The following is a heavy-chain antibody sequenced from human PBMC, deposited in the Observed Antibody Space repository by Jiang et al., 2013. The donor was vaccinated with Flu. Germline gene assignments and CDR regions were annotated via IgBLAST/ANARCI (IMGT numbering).Heavy chain of an antibody. Sequence: EWMGWMNPNSGNTGYAQKFQGRVTMTRNTSISTAYMELSSLRSEDTAVYYCARGGSGYNKGLSDYWGQGTLVTVSS. CDR2: MNPNSGNT. J-gene: IGHJ4*02. CDR3: ARGGSGYNKGLSDY. D-gene: IGHD5-24*01. V-gene: IGHV1-8*01.